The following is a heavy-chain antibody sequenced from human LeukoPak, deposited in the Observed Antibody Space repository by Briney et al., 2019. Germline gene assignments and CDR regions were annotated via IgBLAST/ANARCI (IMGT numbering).Heavy chain of an antibody. V-gene: IGHV1-18*04. CDR2: ISVYNGNT. D-gene: IGHD2-2*01. CDR1: GYTFTNYG. J-gene: IGHJ6*04. Sequence: ASVKVSCKASGYTFTNYGMSWVPQAPGQGLEGMGWISVYNGNTNYAQKLQGRVTMTTDTSTSTAYMELRSLRSDDTAVYYCARDGDCTTTSCYSLYDYYGMDVWGKGTTVTVSS. CDR3: ARDGDCTTTSCYSLYDYYGMDV.